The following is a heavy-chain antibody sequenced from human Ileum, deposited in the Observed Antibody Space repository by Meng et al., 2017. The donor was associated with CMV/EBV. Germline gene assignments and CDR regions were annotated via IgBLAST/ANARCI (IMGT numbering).Heavy chain of an antibody. CDR2: IYYSGST. D-gene: IGHD2-15*01. V-gene: IGHV4-30-4*08. J-gene: IGHJ4*02. CDR1: GGSHSSGDYY. Sequence: GEWHVSGPGLVNPSLPLSLTCTVSGGSHSSGDYYWSWIRQPPGKGLEWIGYIYYSGSTYYTPSLKSRVTISVDTSKNQFSLKLSSVTAADTAVYYCARQRGYCSGGSCYHFDYWGQGTLVTVSS. CDR3: ARQRGYCSGGSCYHFDY.